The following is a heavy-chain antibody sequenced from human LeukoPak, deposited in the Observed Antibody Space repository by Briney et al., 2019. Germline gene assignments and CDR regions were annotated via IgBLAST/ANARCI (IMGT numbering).Heavy chain of an antibody. Sequence: SETLSLTCTVSGDSISSYYWSWIRQPPGKGLDWIGYIFYSGSTNYHPSLKSRVTISVDTSKSQFSLKLSSVTAADTAIYYCARYNSGWSYFDYWGQGTLVTVSS. J-gene: IGHJ4*02. V-gene: IGHV4-59*01. CDR2: IFYSGST. CDR1: GDSISSYY. D-gene: IGHD6-19*01. CDR3: ARYNSGWSYFDY.